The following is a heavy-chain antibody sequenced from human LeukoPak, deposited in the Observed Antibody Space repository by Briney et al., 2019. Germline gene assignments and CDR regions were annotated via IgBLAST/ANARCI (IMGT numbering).Heavy chain of an antibody. CDR3: VRIQLWETSDYYYYGMDV. CDR1: GFIFSSYG. J-gene: IGHJ6*02. V-gene: IGHV3-30*03. CDR2: ISYDGSNK. D-gene: IGHD5-18*01. Sequence: TGGSLRLSCAASGFIFSSYGMHWVRQAPGKGLEWVAVISYDGSNKYYADSVKGRFTISRDNSKNTLYLQMNSLRAEDTAVYYCVRIQLWETSDYYYYGMDVWGQGTTVTVSS.